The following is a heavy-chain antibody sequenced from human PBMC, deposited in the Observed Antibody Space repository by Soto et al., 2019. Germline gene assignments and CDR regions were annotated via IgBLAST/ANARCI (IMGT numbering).Heavy chain of an antibody. CDR1: GGSFSGYY. J-gene: IGHJ5*02. V-gene: IGHV4-34*01. CDR2: INHSGST. D-gene: IGHD2-21*02. Sequence: QVQLQQWGAGLLKPSETLSLTCAVYGGSFSGYYWSWIRQPPGKGLEWIGEINHSGSTNYNPSLKSRVTISVDTSKNQFSLKLSSVTAADTAVYYCARGNVVTTHPPNWFDPWGQGTLVTVSS. CDR3: ARGNVVTTHPPNWFDP.